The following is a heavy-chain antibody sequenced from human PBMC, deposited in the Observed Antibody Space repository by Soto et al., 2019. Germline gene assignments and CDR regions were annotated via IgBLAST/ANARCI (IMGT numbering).Heavy chain of an antibody. CDR3: AHIGVSRWFDF. CDR2: IYWDDDK. Sequence: QITLKESGPTLVKPTQTLTLTCTFSVFSLSTRGVGVGWIRQPPGKALEWLALIYWDDDKRYSPSLKTRLTITKDTSNNQVVLTMINMDPVDTATYSCAHIGVSRWFDFWGQGTLVTVSS. J-gene: IGHJ4*02. V-gene: IGHV2-5*02. CDR1: VFSLSTRGVG. D-gene: IGHD6-13*01.